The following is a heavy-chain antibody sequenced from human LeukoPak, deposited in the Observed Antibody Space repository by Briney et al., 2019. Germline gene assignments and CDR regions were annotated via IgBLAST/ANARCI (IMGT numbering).Heavy chain of an antibody. CDR3: AKLWDASKYRSSWYFDV. V-gene: IGHV4-59*11. Sequence: SETLSLTCSVSGGSISSHYWTWIRQPPGKGLEWIGYFYYGGSSNYNSSLKSRVTMSVDTSRSRFSLKLRSVTAADTAVYYCAKLWDASKYRSSWYFDVWGRGTPVTVSS. D-gene: IGHD5-18*01. CDR1: GGSISSHY. J-gene: IGHJ2*01. CDR2: FYYGGSS.